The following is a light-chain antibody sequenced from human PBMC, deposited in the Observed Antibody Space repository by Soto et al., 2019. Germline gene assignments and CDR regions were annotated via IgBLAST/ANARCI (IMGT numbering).Light chain of an antibody. CDR1: QSVTSNY. V-gene: IGKV3-20*01. CDR3: QQYTDWPLT. CDR2: GVS. Sequence: EIFLTQSPCTLALSPGERATLSCRASQSVTSNYLAWYQQKPGQAPRLLIYGVSSRATGVPDRFSGSGSGTDFTLTISRLEPEDFAMYYCQQYTDWPLTFGQGTKVDIK. J-gene: IGKJ1*01.